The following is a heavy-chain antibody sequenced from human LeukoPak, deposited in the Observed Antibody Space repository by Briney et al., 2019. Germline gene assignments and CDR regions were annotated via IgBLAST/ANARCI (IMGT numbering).Heavy chain of an antibody. J-gene: IGHJ3*02. V-gene: IGHV4-4*07. Sequence: PSETLSLTCTVSGGSISSYYWSWIRQPAGKGLEWIGRIYTSGSTNYNPSLKSRVTMSVDTSKNQFSLKLSSVIAADTAVYYCARDRSIAVAVQRSFDIWGQGTMVTVSS. D-gene: IGHD6-19*01. CDR1: GGSISSYY. CDR2: IYTSGST. CDR3: ARDRSIAVAVQRSFDI.